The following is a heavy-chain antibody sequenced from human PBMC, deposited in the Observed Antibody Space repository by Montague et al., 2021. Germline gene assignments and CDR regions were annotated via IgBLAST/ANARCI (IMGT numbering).Heavy chain of an antibody. D-gene: IGHD3-22*01. CDR2: IGTAGDT. CDR1: GFTFSSYD. V-gene: IGHV3-13*04. Sequence: SLRLSCAASGFTFSSYDMHWVRQATGKGLEWVSAIGTAGDTYYPGSVKGRFTISRENAKNSLYLQMNSLRAGDTAVYYCARGAHSSGYYGYYYYYGMDVWGQGTTVPVSS. J-gene: IGHJ6*02. CDR3: ARGAHSSGYYGYYYYYGMDV.